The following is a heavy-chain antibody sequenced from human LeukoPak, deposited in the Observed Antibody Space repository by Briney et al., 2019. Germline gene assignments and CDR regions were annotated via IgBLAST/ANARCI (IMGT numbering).Heavy chain of an antibody. Sequence: VSLTLSCAASGSTFSSYSINWVRHAPGKGLEWVSYISSSSSTIYYADSVKRPFTISTDNSKNSPYLQVYSSQGADSSVYYCARSRVIFGVVHDYWGQGTLVTVSS. CDR3: ARSRVIFGVVHDY. V-gene: IGHV3-48*01. CDR2: ISSSSSTI. J-gene: IGHJ4*02. D-gene: IGHD3-3*01. CDR1: GSTFSSYS.